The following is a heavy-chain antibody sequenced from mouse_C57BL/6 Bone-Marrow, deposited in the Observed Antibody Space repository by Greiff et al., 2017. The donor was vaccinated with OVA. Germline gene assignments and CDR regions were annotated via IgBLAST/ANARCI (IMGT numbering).Heavy chain of an antibody. CDR3: AREGGASPAWFAY. V-gene: IGHV1-81*01. J-gene: IGHJ3*01. Sequence: QVQLQQSGAELARPGASVKLSCKASGYTFTSYGISWVKQRTGQGLEWIGEIYPRSGNTYYNEKFKGKATLTADKSSSTAYMGLRSLTSEDSAVYFCAREGGASPAWFAYWGQGTLVTVSA. CDR2: IYPRSGNT. CDR1: GYTFTSYG.